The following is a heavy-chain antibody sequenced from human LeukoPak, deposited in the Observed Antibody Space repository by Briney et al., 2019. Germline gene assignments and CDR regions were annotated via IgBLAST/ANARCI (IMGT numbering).Heavy chain of an antibody. J-gene: IGHJ4*02. Sequence: SETLSLTCAVYGGSFSGYYWSWIRQPPGKGLEWIGEINHSGSTNYNPSLKSRVTISVDTSKNQFSLKLSSVTAADTAVYYRARDVSGWHENDYWGQGTLVTVSS. V-gene: IGHV4-34*01. CDR2: INHSGST. CDR3: ARDVSGWHENDY. D-gene: IGHD6-19*01. CDR1: GGSFSGYY.